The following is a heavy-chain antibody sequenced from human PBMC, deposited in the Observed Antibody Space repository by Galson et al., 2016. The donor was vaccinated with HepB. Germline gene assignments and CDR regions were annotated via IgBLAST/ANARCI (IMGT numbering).Heavy chain of an antibody. CDR1: GFSFSDYY. V-gene: IGHV3-11*06. CDR2: IGSSRSNSYT. D-gene: IGHD3-3*01. J-gene: IGHJ4*02. CDR3: TREMTIFGVLDY. Sequence: SLRLSCAASGFSFSDYYVSWIRQAPGKGLEWLSYIGSSRSNSYTDYADSVKGRFTIFRDDAGNSLNLQMSSLRAEDTAVYYCTREMTIFGVLDYWGQGTLVTVSS.